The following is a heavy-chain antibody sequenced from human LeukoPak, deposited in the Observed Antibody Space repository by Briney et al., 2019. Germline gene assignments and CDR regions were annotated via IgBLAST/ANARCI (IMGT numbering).Heavy chain of an antibody. D-gene: IGHD2-2*03. CDR1: GGSISSYY. CDR3: ARLLRVGYCSTTTCNWFDP. CDR2: IYYSGST. J-gene: IGHJ5*02. V-gene: IGHV4-59*12. Sequence: SETLSLTCTVSGGSISSYYWSWIRQPPGKGLEWIGFIYYSGSTSYSPSLKSRVTISVDTSKNQFSLKLSSVTAADTAVYYCARLLRVGYCSTTTCNWFDPWGQGTLVTVSS.